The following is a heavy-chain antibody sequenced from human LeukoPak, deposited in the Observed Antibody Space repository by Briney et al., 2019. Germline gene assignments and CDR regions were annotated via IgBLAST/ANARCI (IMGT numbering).Heavy chain of an antibody. CDR1: GFTFSRYW. CDR2: IKQGGGEI. CDR3: ARDKGDYDTSGSLFVF. V-gene: IGHV3-7*03. J-gene: IGHJ4*02. D-gene: IGHD3-22*01. Sequence: PGGSLRLSCVASGFTFSRYWMSWVRQVPRKGLEWVANIKQGGGEIYYVDSVKGRFTISRDNAKNSLYLQTNSLRAEDTAVYYCARDKGDYDTSGSLFVFGGQGTLVTVSS.